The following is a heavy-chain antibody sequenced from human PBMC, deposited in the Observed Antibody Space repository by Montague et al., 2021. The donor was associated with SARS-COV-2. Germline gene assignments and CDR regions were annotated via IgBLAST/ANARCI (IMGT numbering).Heavy chain of an antibody. J-gene: IGHJ4*02. Sequence: CAISGDSVSSNSAAWNWIRQSPSRGLEWLGRTYYRSKWYNDYAVSVKSRITINPDTSKNQFSLQLNSVTAADTANYYCARGHQGVAMIVVVMIGAEYYFDXWGQGSLVTVSS. D-gene: IGHD3-22*01. V-gene: IGHV6-1*01. CDR3: ARGHQGVAMIVVVMIGAEYYFDX. CDR2: TYYRSKWYN. CDR1: GDSVSSNSAA.